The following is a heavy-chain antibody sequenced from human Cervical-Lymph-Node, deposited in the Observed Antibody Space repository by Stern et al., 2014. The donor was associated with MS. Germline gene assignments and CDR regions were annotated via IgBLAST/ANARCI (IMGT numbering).Heavy chain of an antibody. D-gene: IGHD2-15*01. CDR3: ARPGSGRFCSGGSCAIDY. CDR2: ISAYNGDT. V-gene: IGHV1-18*01. J-gene: IGHJ4*02. Sequence: QVQLVESGAEVKKPGASVKVSCTASGYTFSNHGISWVRQAPGQGLEWMGWISAYNGDTDDAQKFQGRVTMTADTSTSTAYMDLRTLRSDDTAVYYWARPGSGRFCSGGSCAIDYWGQGTLVTVSS. CDR1: GYTFSNHG.